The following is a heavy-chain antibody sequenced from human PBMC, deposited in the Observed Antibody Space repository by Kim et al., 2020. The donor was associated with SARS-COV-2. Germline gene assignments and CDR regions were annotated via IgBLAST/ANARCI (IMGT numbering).Heavy chain of an antibody. V-gene: IGHV7-4-1*02. D-gene: IGHD3-9*01. J-gene: IGHJ4*02. CDR3: ARDKELVTFDY. CDR2: P. Sequence: PTYAQGFNGRFVFSLDTSVSTAYLQISSLKAEDTAVYYCARDKELVTFDYWGQGTLVTVSS.